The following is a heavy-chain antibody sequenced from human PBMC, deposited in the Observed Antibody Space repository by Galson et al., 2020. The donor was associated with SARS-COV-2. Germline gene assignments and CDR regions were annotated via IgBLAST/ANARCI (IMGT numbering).Heavy chain of an antibody. CDR1: GFTVSSSY. Sequence: GGSLRLSCAASGFTVSSSYLSWVRQAPGKGLEWVSVIYSDGSTSYADSVKGRFTISRDNSKNTLYLQMNSLRAEDTALYYCARGTPAAGLFAYWGQGTLVTVSS. V-gene: IGHV3-53*01. D-gene: IGHD6-13*01. J-gene: IGHJ4*02. CDR3: ARGTPAAGLFAY. CDR2: IYSDGST.